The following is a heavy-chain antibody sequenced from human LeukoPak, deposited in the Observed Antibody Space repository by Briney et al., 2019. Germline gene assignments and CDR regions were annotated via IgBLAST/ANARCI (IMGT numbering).Heavy chain of an antibody. J-gene: IGHJ3*02. CDR3: ARDGFNDRSGDNDGFDM. D-gene: IGHD1-1*01. CDR1: GLTFSSYA. V-gene: IGHV3-23*01. CDR2: ISGSGDRI. Sequence: PGGSLRLSCAASGLTFSSYAMSWVRQAPGKGLEWVSAISGSGDRIHYADSVRGRFTISRDTSKDTLYLQMNSLRADDTAVYYCARDGFNDRSGDNDGFDMWGQGTMVTVSS.